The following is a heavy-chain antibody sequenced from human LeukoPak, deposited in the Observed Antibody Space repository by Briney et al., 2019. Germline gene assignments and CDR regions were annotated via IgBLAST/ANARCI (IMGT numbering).Heavy chain of an antibody. V-gene: IGHV3-23*01. CDR3: ARGSSSWYRSRSAFDI. J-gene: IGHJ3*02. D-gene: IGHD6-13*01. CDR2: ISGSGGST. Sequence: GGSLRLSCAASGFTFSSYAMSWVRQAPGKGLEWVSAISGSGGSTYYADSVKGRFTISRDNSKNTLYLQMNSLRAEDTAVYYCARGSSSWYRSRSAFDIWGQGTMVTVSS. CDR1: GFTFSSYA.